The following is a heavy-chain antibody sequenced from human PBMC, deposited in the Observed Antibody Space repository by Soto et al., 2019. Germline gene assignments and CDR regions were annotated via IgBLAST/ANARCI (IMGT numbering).Heavy chain of an antibody. CDR2: IYYSGST. V-gene: IGHV4-59*08. D-gene: IGHD2-15*01. J-gene: IGHJ3*02. CDR1: GGSISSYY. Sequence: TLSLTCTVSGGSISSYYWSWIRQPPGKGLEWIGYIYYSGSTNYNPSLKSRVTISVDTSKNQFSLKLSSVTAADTAVYYCASQLAMVAPDAFDIWGQGTMVTVSS. CDR3: ASQLAMVAPDAFDI.